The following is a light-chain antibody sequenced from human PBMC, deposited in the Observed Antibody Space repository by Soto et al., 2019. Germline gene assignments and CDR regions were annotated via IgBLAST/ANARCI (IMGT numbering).Light chain of an antibody. CDR3: QQYGTYLWT. J-gene: IGKJ1*01. Sequence: DIQMTQSTATLSASVGDGVTITCLASQSISSWLAWFQQKPGKAPKLLMYDASSLESGVPSRFSGSGSGTEFTLTISSLQPDDFATYYCQQYGTYLWTCGQGTKVDIK. CDR1: QSISSW. CDR2: DAS. V-gene: IGKV1-5*01.